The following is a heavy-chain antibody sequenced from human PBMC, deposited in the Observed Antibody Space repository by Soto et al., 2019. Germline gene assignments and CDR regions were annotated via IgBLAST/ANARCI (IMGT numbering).Heavy chain of an antibody. J-gene: IGHJ5*02. V-gene: IGHV3-9*01. CDR1: GFTFADYA. Sequence: GGSLRLSCAASGFTFADYAMHWVRQAPGKGLEWVSNISWNSGSIGYVDSAKGRFTISRDNAKNSLYLQMNSLRGEDTAVYYCARPSGYCSGGSCFPLDLWGQGTLVTVSS. CDR3: ARPSGYCSGGSCFPLDL. D-gene: IGHD2-15*01. CDR2: ISWNSGSI.